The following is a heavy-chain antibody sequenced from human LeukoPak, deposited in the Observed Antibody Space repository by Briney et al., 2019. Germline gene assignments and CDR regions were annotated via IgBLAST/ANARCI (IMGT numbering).Heavy chain of an antibody. CDR3: AKDPLPFYGDYTPSYFDY. V-gene: IGHV3-30*18. CDR2: ISYDGSNK. CDR1: GFTFSSYG. J-gene: IGHJ4*02. Sequence: LAGGSLRLSCAASGFTFSSYGMHWVRQAPGKGLEWVAVISYDGSNKYYADSVKGRFTISRDNSKNTLYLQMNSLRAEDTAVYYCAKDPLPFYGDYTPSYFDYWGQGTLVTVSS. D-gene: IGHD4-17*01.